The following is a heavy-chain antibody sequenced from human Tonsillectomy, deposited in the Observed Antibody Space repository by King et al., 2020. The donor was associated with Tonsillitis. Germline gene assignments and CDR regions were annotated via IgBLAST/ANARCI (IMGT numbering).Heavy chain of an antibody. V-gene: IGHV4-59*01. D-gene: IGHD4-23*01. CDR2: IYYSGST. CDR1: GDSIRTYY. Sequence: VQLQESGPGLVKPSETLSLTCTVSGDSIRTYYWSWIRQPPGKGLEWIGYIYYSGSTNYNPSLKSRVTISVDTSKNQFSLNLNSLTAADTAVYYCARGPNGGNLLFDIWGQGTVVTVSS. CDR3: ARGPNGGNLLFDI. J-gene: IGHJ3*02.